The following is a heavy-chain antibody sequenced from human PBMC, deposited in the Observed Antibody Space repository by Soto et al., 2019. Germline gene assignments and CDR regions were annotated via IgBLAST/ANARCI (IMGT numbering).Heavy chain of an antibody. J-gene: IGHJ4*02. Sequence: SETLSLTCTVSGGSISSYYWSWIRQPPGKGLEWIGYIYYSGSTNYNPSLKSRVTISVDTSKNQFSLKLSSVTAADTAVYYCARGLTTVTTEGFDYWGQGTLVTVSS. V-gene: IGHV4-59*01. D-gene: IGHD4-17*01. CDR2: IYYSGST. CDR1: GGSISSYY. CDR3: ARGLTTVTTEGFDY.